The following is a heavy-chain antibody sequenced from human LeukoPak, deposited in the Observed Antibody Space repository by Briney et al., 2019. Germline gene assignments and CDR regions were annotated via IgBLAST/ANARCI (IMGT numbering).Heavy chain of an antibody. CDR3: ARDYYGSGSYYAFDI. D-gene: IGHD3-10*01. Sequence: SETLSLTCAVSGGPISSGGYSWSWIRQPPGKGLEWIGYIYHSGSTYYNPSLKSRVTISVDRSKNQFSLKLSSVTAADTAVYYCARDYYGSGSYYAFDIWGQGTMVTVSS. V-gene: IGHV4-30-2*01. CDR2: IYHSGST. J-gene: IGHJ3*02. CDR1: GGPISSGGYS.